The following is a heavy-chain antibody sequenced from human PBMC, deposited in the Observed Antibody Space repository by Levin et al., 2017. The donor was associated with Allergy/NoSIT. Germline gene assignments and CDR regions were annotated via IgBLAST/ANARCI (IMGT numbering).Heavy chain of an antibody. V-gene: IGHV1-69*04. Sequence: SVKVSCKASGGTFSSYAISWVRQAPGQGLEWMGRIIPILGIANYAQKFQGRVTITADKSTSTAYMELSSLRSEDTAVYYCARDSSVVVDFEWATNYYYYYGMDVWGQGTTVTVSS. CDR1: GGTFSSYA. J-gene: IGHJ6*02. CDR3: ARDSSVVVDFEWATNYYYYYGMDV. CDR2: IIPILGIA. D-gene: IGHD3-9*01.